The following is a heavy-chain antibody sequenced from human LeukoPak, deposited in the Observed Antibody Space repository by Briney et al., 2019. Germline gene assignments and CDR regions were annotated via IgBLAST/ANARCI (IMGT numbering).Heavy chain of an antibody. Sequence: GGSLRLSCAASGFTFSSYWMHSVRQAPGKGLVWVSRISSYGSSTDYADSVKDRFTISRDNAKNTLYLQMNSLRAEDTAVYYCARGAAGGIVGVPSSDKWFDPWCQGTLVTVSS. CDR1: GFTFSSYW. CDR3: ARGAAGGIVGVPSSDKWFDP. CDR2: ISSYGSST. J-gene: IGHJ5*02. D-gene: IGHD2-2*01. V-gene: IGHV3-74*01.